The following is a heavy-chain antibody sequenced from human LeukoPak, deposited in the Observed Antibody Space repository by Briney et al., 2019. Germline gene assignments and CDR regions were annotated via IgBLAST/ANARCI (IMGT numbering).Heavy chain of an antibody. Sequence: SETLSLTCTVSGGSISSGDYYWSWIRQPPGKGLEWIGYIYYSGSTYYNPSLKSRVTISVDTSKNQFSLKLSSVTAADTAVYYCARISTFGGVIVFDYWGQGTLATVSS. V-gene: IGHV4-30-4*01. CDR2: IYYSGST. J-gene: IGHJ4*02. CDR1: GGSISSGDYY. D-gene: IGHD3-16*02. CDR3: ARISTFGGVIVFDY.